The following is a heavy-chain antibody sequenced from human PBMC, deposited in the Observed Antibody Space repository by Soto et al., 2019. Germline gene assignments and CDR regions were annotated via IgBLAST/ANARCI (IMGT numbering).Heavy chain of an antibody. CDR1: GGSIKNFY. V-gene: IGHV4-59*01. CDR3: ARSGGYSGYDLDY. J-gene: IGHJ4*02. Sequence: QVQLQESGPGLVKPSETLSLTCTVSGGSIKNFYWSWIRQPPGKGLEWIGYIFSSGRTNYNPPLKSRVTVSLDTSKNQFTLKLSSVIEADTAVYYCARSGGYSGYDLDYWGQGILVTVSS. CDR2: IFSSGRT. D-gene: IGHD5-12*01.